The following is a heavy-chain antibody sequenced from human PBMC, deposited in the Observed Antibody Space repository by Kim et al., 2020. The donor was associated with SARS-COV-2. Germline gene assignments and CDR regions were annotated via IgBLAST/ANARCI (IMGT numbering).Heavy chain of an antibody. CDR1: GFTFSSYG. J-gene: IGHJ6*02. CDR3: ASDTRDYYVMDV. V-gene: IGHV3-33*01. Sequence: GGSLRLSCAASGFTFSSYGMHWVRQAPGKGLEWVAVIWYDGSNKYYADSVKGRFTIPSDNSKNTLYLQMNSLRAEDTAVYYCASDTRDYYVMDVWGRETTVTVSS. CDR2: IWYDGSNK.